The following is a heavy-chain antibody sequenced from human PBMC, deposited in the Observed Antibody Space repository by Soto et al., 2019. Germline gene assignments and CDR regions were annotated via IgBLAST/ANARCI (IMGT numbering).Heavy chain of an antibody. CDR1: GGTFGSYA. J-gene: IGHJ4*02. V-gene: IGHV1-69*01. Sequence: QVQLVKSGAEVKKPGSSVKFSCKASGGTFGSYAFSWVRQAPGQGLEWMGGIIPVSGAAHYAQTFQGRVTITADESTSTAYMELSSLSSQDTAVYYCATVLGCSSTSCSLDYWGQGTRVIVSS. CDR2: IIPVSGAA. D-gene: IGHD2-2*01. CDR3: ATVLGCSSTSCSLDY.